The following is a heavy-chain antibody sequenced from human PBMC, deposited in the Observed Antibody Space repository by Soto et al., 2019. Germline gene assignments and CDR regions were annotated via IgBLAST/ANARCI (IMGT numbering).Heavy chain of an antibody. D-gene: IGHD3-22*01. CDR2: INWNSGSI. J-gene: IGHJ5*02. Sequence: EVQLVESGGGLVQPGRSLRLSCAAFGFTFEDYAMHWIRQTPGKGLEWVAGINWNSGSIGYADSVKGRFTISRDNANNSLYMQMDSLRTEDTALYFCAKGRGALAVVSNWFDPWGQRTLVTVSS. CDR3: AKGRGALAVVSNWFDP. V-gene: IGHV3-9*01. CDR1: GFTFEDYA.